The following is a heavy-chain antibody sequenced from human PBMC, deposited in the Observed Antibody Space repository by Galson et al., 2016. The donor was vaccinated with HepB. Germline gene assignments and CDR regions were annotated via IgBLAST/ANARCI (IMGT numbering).Heavy chain of an antibody. J-gene: IGHJ6*02. CDR3: ARPYTYYFGSGSYFDVLHYGMDV. Sequence: SLRLSCAGSGFTLSRHSMNWVRQAPGKGLEWISYISITSTTKYYADSVKGRFNISRDNANNSLSLRMNSLRAEDTAFYYCARPYTYYFGSGSYFDVLHYGMDVWGQGTTVTVSS. V-gene: IGHV3-48*01. CDR1: GFTLSRHS. CDR2: ISITSTTK. D-gene: IGHD3-10*01.